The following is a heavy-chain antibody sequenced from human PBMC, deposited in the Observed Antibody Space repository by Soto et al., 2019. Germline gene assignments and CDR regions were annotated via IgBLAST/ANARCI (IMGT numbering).Heavy chain of an antibody. CDR2: IYYSGST. J-gene: IGHJ3*02. CDR3: AREGRYYDSSGYRAGYAFDI. CDR1: GGSISSYY. V-gene: IGHV4-59*01. D-gene: IGHD3-22*01. Sequence: PLETLSLTCTVSGGSISSYYLSWIRQPPGKGLEWIGYIYYSGSTNYNPSLKSRVTISVDTSKNQFSLKLSSVTAADTAVYYCAREGRYYDSSGYRAGYAFDIWGQGTMVTVSS.